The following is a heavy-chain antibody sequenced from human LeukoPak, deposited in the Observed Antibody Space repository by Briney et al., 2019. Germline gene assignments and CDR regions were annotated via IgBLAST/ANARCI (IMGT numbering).Heavy chain of an antibody. CDR2: IKQDGSEK. Sequence: PGGSLRLSCAASGFTFSSYWMSWVRQAPGKGLEWVANIKQDGSEKYYVDSVKGRFTISRDNAKNSLYLQMNSLRAEDTAVYYCARDRYWGGDCYFDYWGQGTLVTVPS. J-gene: IGHJ4*02. CDR3: ARDRYWGGDCYFDY. CDR1: GFTFSSYW. V-gene: IGHV3-7*01. D-gene: IGHD2-21*02.